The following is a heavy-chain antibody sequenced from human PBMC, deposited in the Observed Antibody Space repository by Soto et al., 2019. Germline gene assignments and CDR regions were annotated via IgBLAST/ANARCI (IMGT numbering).Heavy chain of an antibody. CDR3: ARAPPNSSGCYHRAFDI. J-gene: IGHJ3*02. CDR1: GYTFTGYY. D-gene: IGHD6-19*01. Sequence: ASVKVSCKASGYTFTGYYMHWVRQAPGQGLEWMGWINPNSGGTNYAQKFQGWVTMTRDTSISTAYMELSRLRSDDTAVYYCARAPPNSSGCYHRAFDIWGQGTMVT. CDR2: INPNSGGT. V-gene: IGHV1-2*04.